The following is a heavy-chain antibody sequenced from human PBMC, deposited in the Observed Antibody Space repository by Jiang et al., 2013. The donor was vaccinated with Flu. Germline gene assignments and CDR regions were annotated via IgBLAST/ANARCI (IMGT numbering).Heavy chain of an antibody. Sequence: LVKPSQTLSLTCTVSGGSISRHGYYWSWIRQHPGKGLEWIGYMYYSGATYYNPSLKSRAIISIDTSKNQFSLRLSSVTAADTAVYYCAQDQGATMIVVWGQGTLVTVSS. J-gene: IGHJ4*02. V-gene: IGHV4-31*03. CDR2: MYYSGAT. CDR3: AQDQGATMIVV. D-gene: IGHD3-22*01. CDR1: GGSISRHGYY.